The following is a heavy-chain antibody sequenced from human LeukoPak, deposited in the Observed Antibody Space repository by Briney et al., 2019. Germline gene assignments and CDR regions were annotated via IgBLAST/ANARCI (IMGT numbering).Heavy chain of an antibody. J-gene: IGHJ4*02. CDR1: GGSISSSSYY. D-gene: IGHD3-22*01. CDR2: SYYSGST. V-gene: IGHV4-39*01. CDR3: ARHEGHYYDSSGYYSN. Sequence: SETLSLTCTVSGGSISSSSYYWGWIRQPPGKGLEWIGSSYYSGSTCYNPSLKSRVTISVDTSKNQFSLKLSSVTAADTAVYYCARHEGHYYDSSGYYSNWGQGTLVTVSS.